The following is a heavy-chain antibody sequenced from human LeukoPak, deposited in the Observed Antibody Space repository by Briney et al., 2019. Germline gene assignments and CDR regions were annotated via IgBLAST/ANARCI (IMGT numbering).Heavy chain of an antibody. Sequence: SETLSLTCTLSGDSISSSSFYWAWIRQPPGKGLECIGTIYYSGITYYSSSLKSRVTISVDTSKNQFSLKLSSVTAVDTAVYFCARSGPAAGRPDAFDIWGQGTMVTVSS. CDR3: ARSGPAAGRPDAFDI. CDR2: IYYSGIT. CDR1: GDSISSSSFY. J-gene: IGHJ3*02. D-gene: IGHD2-2*01. V-gene: IGHV4-39*07.